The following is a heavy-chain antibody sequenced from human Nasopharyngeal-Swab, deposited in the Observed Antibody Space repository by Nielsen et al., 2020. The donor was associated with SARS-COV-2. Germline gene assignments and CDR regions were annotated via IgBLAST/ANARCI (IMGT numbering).Heavy chain of an antibody. CDR2: ISGSGGST. CDR1: GFTFSSYA. Sequence: GESLKISCAASGFTFSSYAMSWVRQAPGKGLEWVSAISGSGGSTYYADSVKGRFTISRDNAKNSLYLQMNSLRAEDTAVYYCARVPSIAVAGTLLPCYYYYMDVWGKGTTVTVSS. V-gene: IGHV3-23*01. J-gene: IGHJ6*03. CDR3: ARVPSIAVAGTLLPCYYYYMDV. D-gene: IGHD6-19*01.